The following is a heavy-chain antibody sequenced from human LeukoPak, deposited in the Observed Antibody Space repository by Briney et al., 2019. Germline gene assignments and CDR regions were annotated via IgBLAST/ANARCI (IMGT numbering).Heavy chain of an antibody. V-gene: IGHV1-46*01. CDR3: ARGLTAGYYFDY. D-gene: IGHD6-13*01. CDR2: INPSGGST. CDR1: GYTFTSYY. Sequence: GASVKVSCKASGYTFTSYYMYWVRQAPGQGLEWMGIINPSGGSTSYAQKFQGRVTMTRDTSTSTVYMELSSLRSEDTAVYYCARGLTAGYYFDYWGQGTLVTISS. J-gene: IGHJ4*02.